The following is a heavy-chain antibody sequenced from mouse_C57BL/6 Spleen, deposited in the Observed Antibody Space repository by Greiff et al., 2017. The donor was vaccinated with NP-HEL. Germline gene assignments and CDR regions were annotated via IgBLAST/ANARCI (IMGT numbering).Heavy chain of an antibody. J-gene: IGHJ1*03. Sequence: VQRVESGTELVKPGASVKLSCKASGYTFTSYWMHWVKQRPGQGLEWIGNINPSNGGTNYNEKFKSKATLTVDKSSSTAYMQLSSLTSEDSAVYYCARSGDYDGYWYFDVWGTGTTVTVSS. CDR2: INPSNGGT. V-gene: IGHV1-53*01. D-gene: IGHD2-4*01. CDR1: GYTFTSYW. CDR3: ARSGDYDGYWYFDV.